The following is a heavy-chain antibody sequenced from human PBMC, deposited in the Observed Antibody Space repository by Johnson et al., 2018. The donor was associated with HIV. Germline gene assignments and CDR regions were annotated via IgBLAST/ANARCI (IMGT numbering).Heavy chain of an antibody. D-gene: IGHD3-16*01. V-gene: IGHV3-11*04. J-gene: IGHJ3*02. CDR2: ISTSGSTI. CDR1: GFTFSSYW. CDR3: VRDAFDYRDARGRFGGAGFDI. Sequence: QVQLVESGGDLVQPGGSLRLSCAASGFTFSSYWMSWIRQAPGKGLEWVSYISTSGSTIYYADSVKARFTLSRDNAKNSLALQMNSLRAEDTAVYYCVRDAFDYRDARGRFGGAGFDIWGQGTVVTVSS.